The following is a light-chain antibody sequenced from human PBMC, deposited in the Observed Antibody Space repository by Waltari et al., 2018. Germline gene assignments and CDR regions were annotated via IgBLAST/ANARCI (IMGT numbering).Light chain of an antibody. V-gene: IGLV2-23*03. CDR3: CSYAGGTAFWV. Sequence: QSALTQPASVPASPRQSITMSCRRTSSDIGNYNPDLCFQQRPGKAPKLMTYEGSKRPSGVSDRFSGSKSGNTASLTISNLQADDEADYYCCSYAGGTAFWVFGGGTKLTVL. CDR2: EGS. CDR1: SSDIGNYNP. J-gene: IGLJ3*02.